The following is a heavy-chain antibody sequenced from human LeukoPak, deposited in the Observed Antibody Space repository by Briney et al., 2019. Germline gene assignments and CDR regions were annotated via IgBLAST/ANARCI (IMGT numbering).Heavy chain of an antibody. CDR1: GYTFSNYA. Sequence: ASVKVSCKASGYTFSNYAVLWVRQAPGQRLEWMGWINAGNGNTKYSQDFQGRVTITRDTSANTAYLELSSLRSEDMAVYYCAGYCSGGSCYPPWFDPWGQGTLVTVSS. CDR2: INAGNGNT. J-gene: IGHJ5*02. D-gene: IGHD2-15*01. V-gene: IGHV1-3*03. CDR3: AGYCSGGSCYPPWFDP.